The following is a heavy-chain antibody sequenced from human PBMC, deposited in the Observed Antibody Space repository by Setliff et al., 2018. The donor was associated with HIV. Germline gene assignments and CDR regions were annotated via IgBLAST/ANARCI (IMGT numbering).Heavy chain of an antibody. D-gene: IGHD7-27*01. Sequence: ASVKVSCKVSGSTLREVAMHWVRQASGQGLEWMGWMNPNSGNTGYAQKFQGRVTMTRDTSINTAYMELRSLRSDDTAVYYCARGADYLGIPSYYYYYMDVWGKGTTVTVSS. CDR1: GSTLREVA. CDR3: ARGADYLGIPSYYYYYMDV. CDR2: MNPNSGNT. V-gene: IGHV1-8*01. J-gene: IGHJ6*03.